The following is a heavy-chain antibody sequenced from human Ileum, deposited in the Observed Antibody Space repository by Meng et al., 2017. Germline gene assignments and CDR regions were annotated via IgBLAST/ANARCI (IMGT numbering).Heavy chain of an antibody. J-gene: IGHJ4*02. CDR1: GFTFSSYT. D-gene: IGHD3-16*01. CDR3: ARAQGVSQYLDS. Sequence: CEGTGFTFSSYTIHWVRQAPGKGLEYVSIITSSGRTTYHANSVKGRFTISRDNSKNIVFLQMDSLRPEDMAVYYCARAQGVSQYLDSWGQGTLVTVSS. CDR2: ITSSGRTT. V-gene: IGHV3-64*01.